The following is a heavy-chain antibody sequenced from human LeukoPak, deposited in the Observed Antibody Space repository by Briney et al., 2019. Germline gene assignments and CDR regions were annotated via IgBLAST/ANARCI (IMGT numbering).Heavy chain of an antibody. D-gene: IGHD5-18*01. CDR1: GFTFSDFY. CDR2: ISSTGSYT. Sequence: GGSLRLSCAASGFTFSDFYMSWIRQAPGKGLEWVSYISSTGSYTDYADSVMGRFTISRDNAKNSLYLQMNSLRAEDTAVYYCARDRLQYSYGYDYWGQGTLVTVSS. CDR3: ARDRLQYSYGYDY. V-gene: IGHV3-11*05. J-gene: IGHJ4*02.